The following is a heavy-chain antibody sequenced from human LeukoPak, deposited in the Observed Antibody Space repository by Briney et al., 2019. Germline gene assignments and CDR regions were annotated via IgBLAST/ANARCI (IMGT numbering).Heavy chain of an antibody. Sequence: SVKVSCKASGGTFSSYTISWVRQAPGQGLEWMGRIIPILGIANYAQKFQGRVTITADKSTSTAYMELSSLRSEDTAVYYCARARYYDFWSGYSYYYGMDVWGQGTTVIVSS. CDR3: ARARYYDFWSGYSYYYGMDV. CDR1: GGTFSSYT. CDR2: IIPILGIA. V-gene: IGHV1-69*02. J-gene: IGHJ6*02. D-gene: IGHD3-3*01.